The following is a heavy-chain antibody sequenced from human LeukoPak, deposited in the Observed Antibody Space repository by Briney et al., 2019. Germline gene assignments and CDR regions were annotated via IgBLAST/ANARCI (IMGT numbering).Heavy chain of an antibody. CDR2: MYTSGST. CDR3: TRGSITVDH. D-gene: IGHD6-19*01. Sequence: SQTLSLTCTVSGGSISSGSSYWSWIRQPAGKGLEWIGRMYTSGSTNYNPSPKSRVTISVDTSKNQFSLKMTSVTAADTAVYYCTRGSITVDHWGQGTLVTVSS. V-gene: IGHV4-61*02. CDR1: GGSISSGSSY. J-gene: IGHJ4*02.